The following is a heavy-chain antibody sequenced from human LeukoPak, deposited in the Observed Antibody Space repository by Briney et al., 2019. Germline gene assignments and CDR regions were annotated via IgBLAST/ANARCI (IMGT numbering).Heavy chain of an antibody. CDR1: GLTFSSSY. Sequence: GGSLRLSCAASGLTFSSSYMSWVRQAPGKGLEWVSIIYNDGSTYYADSMKGRFTISRDNSKNTLYLQVNSLRAEDTAMYYCARNILSAFDIWGQGTMVTVSS. J-gene: IGHJ3*02. V-gene: IGHV3-53*01. CDR2: IYNDGST. D-gene: IGHD2/OR15-2a*01. CDR3: ARNILSAFDI.